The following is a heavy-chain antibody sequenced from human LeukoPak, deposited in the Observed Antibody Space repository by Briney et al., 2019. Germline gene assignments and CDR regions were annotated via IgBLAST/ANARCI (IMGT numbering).Heavy chain of an antibody. CDR1: GFKFEDYV. CDR3: ARGGDYTDSGGFWTAFDI. Sequence: GGSLRLSCAASGFKFEDYVMHWVRQVPGKGLEWVSGTTSNGNFVRYADSIKGRFTVSRDNAMDSLYLQMTGLRPEDTAFYYCARGGDYTDSGGFWTAFDIWGQGTLVTVSS. D-gene: IGHD3-22*01. V-gene: IGHV3-9*01. J-gene: IGHJ3*02. CDR2: TTSNGNFV.